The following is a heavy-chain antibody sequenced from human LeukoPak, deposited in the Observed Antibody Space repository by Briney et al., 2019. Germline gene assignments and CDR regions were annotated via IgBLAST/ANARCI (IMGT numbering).Heavy chain of an antibody. D-gene: IGHD3-3*01. J-gene: IGHJ4*02. CDR1: GGSFSGYY. Sequence: SETLSLTCAVYGGSFSGYYWSWIRQPPGKGLEWIGEINHSGSTNYNPSLKSRVTISVDRSKNQFSLKLSSVTAADTAVYYCARGPEDFWSGYWVDYFDYWGQGTLVTVSS. V-gene: IGHV4-34*01. CDR2: INHSGST. CDR3: ARGPEDFWSGYWVDYFDY.